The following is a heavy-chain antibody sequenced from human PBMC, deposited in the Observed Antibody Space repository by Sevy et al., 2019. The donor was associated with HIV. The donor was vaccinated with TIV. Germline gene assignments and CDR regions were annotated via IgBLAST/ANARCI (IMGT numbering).Heavy chain of an antibody. CDR3: ALERLSSDVAEYFQN. CDR1: GFTLNRYS. J-gene: IGHJ1*01. Sequence: GGSLRLSCAASGFTLNRYSMHWVRQAPGKGLEWVATISFDATNKHYPASVKGRFTISRDNFQNSLFLQMDSLRPEDTAVYYCALERLSSDVAEYFQNWGQGPLVTVSS. D-gene: IGHD1-1*01. CDR2: ISFDATNK. V-gene: IGHV3-30-3*01.